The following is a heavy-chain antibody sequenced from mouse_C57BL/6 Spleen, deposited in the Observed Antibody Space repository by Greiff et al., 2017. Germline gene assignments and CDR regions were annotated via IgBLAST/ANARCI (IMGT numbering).Heavy chain of an antibody. J-gene: IGHJ4*01. CDR3: ARGREFYAMNY. CDR1: GYAFSSSW. Sequence: VQLQQSGPELVKPGASVKISCKASGYAFSSSWMNWVKQRPGKGLEWIGRIYPGDGDTNYNGKFKGKATLTADKTSSTAYMQLSSLTSEDSAVYFCARGREFYAMNYWGKGTSVTVSS. CDR2: IYPGDGDT. V-gene: IGHV1-82*01.